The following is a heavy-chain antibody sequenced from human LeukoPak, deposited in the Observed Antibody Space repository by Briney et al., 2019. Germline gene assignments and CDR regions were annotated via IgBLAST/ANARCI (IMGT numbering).Heavy chain of an antibody. J-gene: IGHJ1*01. CDR3: ARAPAWYSSGRAGYFQH. CDR1: GYTFTSYG. Sequence: ASVKVSCKASGYTFTSYGISWVRQAPGQGLEWMGWISAYNGNTNYAQKLQGRVTMTTDTSTSTAYKELRSLRSDDTAVYYCARAPAWYSSGRAGYFQHWGQGTLVTVSS. D-gene: IGHD6-19*01. CDR2: ISAYNGNT. V-gene: IGHV1-18*01.